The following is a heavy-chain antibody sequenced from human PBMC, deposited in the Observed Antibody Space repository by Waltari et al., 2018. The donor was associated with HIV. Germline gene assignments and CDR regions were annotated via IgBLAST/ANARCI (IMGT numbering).Heavy chain of an antibody. J-gene: IGHJ4*02. CDR2: VYYRWSV. V-gene: IGHV4-39*01. D-gene: IGHD6-13*01. Sequence: QLQLQESGPRLVKASETLSLTCIVSGGSLTSSSYYWGWIRQPPGKGLEWIGTVYYRWSVYYNPALQSRLTISIDTSQNQFSLRVTSVTAADTAMYYCARHGGPVAAAGFFDYWGPGTPVTVSS. CDR1: GGSLTSSSYY. CDR3: ARHGGPVAAAGFFDY.